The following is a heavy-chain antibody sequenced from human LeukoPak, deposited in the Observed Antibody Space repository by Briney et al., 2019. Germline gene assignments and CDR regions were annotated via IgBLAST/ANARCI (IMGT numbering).Heavy chain of an antibody. D-gene: IGHD2-15*01. CDR2: ISSSSSYT. CDR1: GFTFSSYS. Sequence: GGSLRLSCAASGFTFSSYSMNWVRQAPGKGLEWVSSISSSSSYTYYADSVKGRFTISRDNSKNTLYLQIHSPRAEDTAVYYCASRAPCSGDTCYGLTYWGQGTLVTVSS. CDR3: ASRAPCSGDTCYGLTY. V-gene: IGHV3-21*04. J-gene: IGHJ4*02.